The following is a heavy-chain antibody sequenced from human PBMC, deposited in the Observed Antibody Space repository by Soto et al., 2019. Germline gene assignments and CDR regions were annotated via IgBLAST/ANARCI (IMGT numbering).Heavy chain of an antibody. D-gene: IGHD6-19*01. Sequence: SETLSITCAVYGGSFSGYYWSWIRQPPGKGLEWIGEINHSGSTNYNPSLKSRVTISVDTSKNQFSLKLSSVTAADTAVYYCARDPAVAGTVDYRNWFDPWGQGTLVTVSS. CDR1: GGSFSGYY. V-gene: IGHV4-34*01. CDR2: INHSGST. CDR3: ARDPAVAGTVDYRNWFDP. J-gene: IGHJ5*02.